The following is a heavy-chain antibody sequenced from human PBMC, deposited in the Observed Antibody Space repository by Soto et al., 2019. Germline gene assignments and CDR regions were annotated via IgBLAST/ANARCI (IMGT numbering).Heavy chain of an antibody. CDR3: ARDRRSGGAPDAFDI. CDR1: GFTFFTYS. J-gene: IGHJ3*02. CDR2: ISSSGSYI. V-gene: IGHV3-21*01. D-gene: IGHD2-15*01. Sequence: PGGSLRLSCAASGFTFFTYSMNWVRQAPGKGLEWVSSISSSGSYIYYEDSVKGRFTISRDNAKNSLYLQMNSLRAEDTAVYYCARDRRSGGAPDAFDIWGKGTMVTVSS.